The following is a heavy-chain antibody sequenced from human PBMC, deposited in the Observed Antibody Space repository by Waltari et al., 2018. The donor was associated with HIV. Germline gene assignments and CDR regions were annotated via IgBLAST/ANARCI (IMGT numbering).Heavy chain of an antibody. Sequence: QVQLVESGGGLVNPGGSLRLSCAASGFTFSDYYSPWIRQAPGKGLEWVSYIRSDTDTIYYADSVKGRFTISRDNAKNSLYLQMNRLSVEDTAVYYCARLKYSSGFFDYWGQGALVTVSS. CDR2: IRSDTDTI. CDR3: ARLKYSSGFFDY. D-gene: IGHD6-19*01. J-gene: IGHJ4*02. CDR1: GFTFSDYY. V-gene: IGHV3-11*01.